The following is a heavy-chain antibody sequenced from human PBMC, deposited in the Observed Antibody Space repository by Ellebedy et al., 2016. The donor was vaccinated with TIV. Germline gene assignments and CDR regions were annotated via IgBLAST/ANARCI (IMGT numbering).Heavy chain of an antibody. D-gene: IGHD4-17*01. CDR1: GFTFSSYG. CDR2: IRYDGSNK. J-gene: IGHJ4*02. CDR3: AKDFDYGDYRGDYYFDY. V-gene: IGHV3-30*02. Sequence: PGGSLRLSCAASGFTFSSYGMHWVRQAPGKGLEWVAFIRYDGSNKYYADYVKGRFTISRDNSKNTLYLQMNSLRAEDTAVYYCAKDFDYGDYRGDYYFDYWGQGTLVTGSS.